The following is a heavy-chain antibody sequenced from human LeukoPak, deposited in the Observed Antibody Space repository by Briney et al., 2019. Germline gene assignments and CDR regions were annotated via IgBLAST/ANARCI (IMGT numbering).Heavy chain of an antibody. CDR2: IYHSGST. CDR1: GHSISSGYY. J-gene: IGHJ4*02. Sequence: SETLSLTCAVSGHSISSGYYWGWIRQPPGKGLEWIGSIYHSGSTYYNPSLKSRVTISVDTSKNQFSLKLSSVTAADTAVYYCAIAVAGTIDYWGQGTLVTVSS. D-gene: IGHD6-19*01. CDR3: AIAVAGTIDY. V-gene: IGHV4-38-2*01.